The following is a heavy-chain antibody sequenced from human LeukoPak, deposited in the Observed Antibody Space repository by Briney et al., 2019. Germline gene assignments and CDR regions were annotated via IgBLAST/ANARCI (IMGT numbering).Heavy chain of an antibody. Sequence: SETLSLTCAVYGGSFSGYYWSWIRQPPGKGLDWIGEINHSGSTNYNPSLKSRGTISVDTSKNQFSLKLSSVTAADTAVYYCARVRRDGYPASWYFDLWGRGTLVTASS. CDR2: INHSGST. D-gene: IGHD5-24*01. CDR1: GGSFSGYY. V-gene: IGHV4-34*01. J-gene: IGHJ2*01. CDR3: ARVRRDGYPASWYFDL.